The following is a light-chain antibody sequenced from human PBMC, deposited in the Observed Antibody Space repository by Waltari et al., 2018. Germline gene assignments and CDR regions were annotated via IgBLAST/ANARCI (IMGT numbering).Light chain of an antibody. CDR1: TSYIGSYTF. V-gene: IGLV2-14*03. CDR2: PVN. J-gene: IGLJ2*01. CDR3: SSYSSRSTLI. Sequence: QSALTQPASVSGTPGQSSAISFTGTTSYIGSYTFVSWYQPPPRKAPKVLLYPVNKRPSGVSARFSGSQSGNTASLTISGLQAEDEADYYCSSYSSRSTLIFGGGTKLTVL.